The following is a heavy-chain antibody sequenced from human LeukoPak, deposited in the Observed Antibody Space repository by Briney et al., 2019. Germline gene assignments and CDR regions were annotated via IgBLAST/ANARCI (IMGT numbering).Heavy chain of an antibody. Sequence: GESLKISCKVSGDSFTTYWIAWVRQMPGKGLEWMGIIYPGDSDIRYSPSFQGQVTMSADKSISTAYLQWSSLKASDSAMYYCARLSGSGSLQPFDPWGQGNLVTVSS. CDR3: ARLSGSGSLQPFDP. D-gene: IGHD3-10*01. J-gene: IGHJ5*02. V-gene: IGHV5-51*01. CDR1: GDSFTTYW. CDR2: IYPGDSDI.